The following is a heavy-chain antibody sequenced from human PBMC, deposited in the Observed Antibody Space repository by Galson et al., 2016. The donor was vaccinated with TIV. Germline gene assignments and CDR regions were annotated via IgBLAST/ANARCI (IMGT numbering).Heavy chain of an antibody. CDR3: AAWRPGGWLDP. V-gene: IGHV5-51*03. CDR1: DSW. D-gene: IGHD5-12*01. CDR2: IYPRDSDT. J-gene: IGHJ5*02. Sequence: QSGAEVKKPGESLNISCKGSDSWVAWVRQKPGRGPEYMGVIYPRDSDTRYSPSFEGQVTISVDKSFTTAYLQWTSLKAPDSAIYFCAAWRPGGWLDPWGQGTQVIVSS.